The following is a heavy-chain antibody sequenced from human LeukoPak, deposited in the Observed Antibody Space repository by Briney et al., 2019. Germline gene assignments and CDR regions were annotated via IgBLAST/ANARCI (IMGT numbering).Heavy chain of an antibody. Sequence: GASVKVSCKASGYTFTGYYMHWVRQAPGQGLEWMGWINPNSGGTNYAQKFQGRVTMTRDTSISTAYMELSRLRSDDTAVYYCARDPYYDILTGYYKRSWFDPWGQGTLVTVSP. CDR3: ARDPYYDILTGYYKRSWFDP. V-gene: IGHV1-2*02. D-gene: IGHD3-9*01. CDR2: INPNSGGT. CDR1: GYTFTGYY. J-gene: IGHJ5*02.